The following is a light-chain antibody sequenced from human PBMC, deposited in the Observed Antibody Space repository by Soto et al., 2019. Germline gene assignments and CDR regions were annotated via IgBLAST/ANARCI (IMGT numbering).Light chain of an antibody. V-gene: IGKV3-20*01. CDR3: QQYGSSGYT. CDR1: QSVSSSY. Sequence: EIVLTQSPGTLSLSPGERATLSCRASQSVSSSYLAWYQQKPGQAPRLLIYGASSRATGIPDRFSGSGSGKNFTLNISRLEAEDFAVYYCQQYGSSGYTFGQGTKLEIK. CDR2: GAS. J-gene: IGKJ2*01.